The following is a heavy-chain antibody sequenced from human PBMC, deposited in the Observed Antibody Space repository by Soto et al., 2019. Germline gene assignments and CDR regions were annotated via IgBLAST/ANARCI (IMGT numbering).Heavy chain of an antibody. V-gene: IGHV4-39*01. Sequence: QVQLQESGPGLVKPSETLSLTCTVSGGSISSGSYYWGWIRQPPGKGLEWIGSIYYSGNTYYNPAPKSPLTISVDASKNQFSLKLTSVTAADTAIYYCARHREYSPTDVFDIWGQGTTVIVSS. CDR1: GGSISSGSYY. CDR2: IYYSGNT. CDR3: ARHREYSPTDVFDI. J-gene: IGHJ3*02. D-gene: IGHD5-12*01.